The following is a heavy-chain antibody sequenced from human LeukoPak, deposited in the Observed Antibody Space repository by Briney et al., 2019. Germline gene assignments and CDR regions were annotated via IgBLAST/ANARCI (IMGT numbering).Heavy chain of an antibody. J-gene: IGHJ5*02. V-gene: IGHV4-4*02. CDR3: ARGDSSGWYEGWFDP. Sequence: SETLSLTCAVSGGSISSSNWWSWVRQPPGKGLEWIGEIYHSGSTNYNPSLKSRVTISVDKSKNQFSLKLSSVTAADTAVYYCARGDSSGWYEGWFDPWGQGTLVTVSS. CDR2: IYHSGST. CDR1: GGSISSSNW. D-gene: IGHD6-19*01.